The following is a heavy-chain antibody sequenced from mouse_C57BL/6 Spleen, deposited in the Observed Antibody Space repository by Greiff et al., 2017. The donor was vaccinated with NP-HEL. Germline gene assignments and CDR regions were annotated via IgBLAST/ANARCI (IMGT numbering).Heavy chain of an antibody. V-gene: IGHV1-9*01. J-gene: IGHJ2*01. D-gene: IGHD1-1*01. CDR1: GYTFTGYW. CDR3: ARYGTTVVARYYFDY. CDR2: ILPGSGST. Sequence: QVQLQQSGAELMKPGASVKLSCKATGYTFTGYWIEWVKQRPGHGLEWIGEILPGSGSTNYNEKFKGKATFTADTSSNTAYMQLSSLTTEDSAIYYGARYGTTVVARYYFDYWGQGTTLTVSS.